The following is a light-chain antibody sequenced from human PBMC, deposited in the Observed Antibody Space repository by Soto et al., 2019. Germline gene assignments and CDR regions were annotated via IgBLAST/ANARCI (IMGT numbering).Light chain of an antibody. J-gene: IGLJ1*01. CDR3: NSYTSRSSTTYV. Sequence: SVLTKPASVTGAPGQSITISCTGTSSDVGGYNYVSWYQQHPGKAPKLMIYDVSNRPSGVSNRFSGSKSGNTASLTISGLQVEDEADYYCNSYTSRSSTTYVFGTGTKVTVL. CDR2: DVS. CDR1: SSDVGGYNY. V-gene: IGLV2-14*01.